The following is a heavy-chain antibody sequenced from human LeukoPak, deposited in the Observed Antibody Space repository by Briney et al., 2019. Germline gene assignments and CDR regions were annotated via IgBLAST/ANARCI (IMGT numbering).Heavy chain of an antibody. CDR2: ISSSGSYI. CDR3: ARAPSPNWYFDL. J-gene: IGHJ2*01. V-gene: IGHV3-21*01. Sequence: GGSLRLSCAASGFTFSTYSVNWVRQAPGKGLEWVSSISSSGSYIYYADSVKGRFTISRDNAKNSLYMQMNSLGAEDTAVNYCARAPSPNWYFDLWGRGTLVTVSS. CDR1: GFTFSTYS.